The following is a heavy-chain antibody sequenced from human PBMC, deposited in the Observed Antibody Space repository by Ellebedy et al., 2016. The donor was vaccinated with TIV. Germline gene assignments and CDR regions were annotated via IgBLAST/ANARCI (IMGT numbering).Heavy chain of an antibody. J-gene: IGHJ4*02. V-gene: IGHV3-33*01. CDR1: GFTFSGNG. CDR2: IWYDGSTK. D-gene: IGHD2/OR15-2a*01. Sequence: PGGSLRLSCVASGFTFSGNGMHCVRQPPGKGLEWLATIWYDGSTKYYADSVKGRFIIARDNPKNTLYLQMDSLIIEDTAVYYCVRWGPSKAFDYWGQGIRVTVSS. CDR3: VRWGPSKAFDY.